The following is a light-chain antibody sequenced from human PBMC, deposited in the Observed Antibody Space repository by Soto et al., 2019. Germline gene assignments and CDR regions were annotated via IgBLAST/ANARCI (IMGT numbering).Light chain of an antibody. Sequence: QSALTQPPSASGSPGQSVTISCTGTSNDVGGYNFVSWYQHHPGKAPKLIIYEVTKRPSGVPNRFSGSKSGNTASLTVSGIQAVDEADYSCNSYAGSNTDVFGTGTKLTVL. CDR2: EVT. J-gene: IGLJ1*01. CDR1: SNDVGGYNF. CDR3: NSYAGSNTDV. V-gene: IGLV2-8*01.